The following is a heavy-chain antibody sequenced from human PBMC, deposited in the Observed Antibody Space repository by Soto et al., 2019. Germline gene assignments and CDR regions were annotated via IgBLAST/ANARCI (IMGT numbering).Heavy chain of an antibody. CDR1: GFTFSNYG. J-gene: IGHJ6*02. CDR2: ISFDGMSK. Sequence: GGSLRLSCAASGFTFSNYGLHWVRQAPGKGLEWVAMISFDGMSKYYADSVKGRFTISRESSKNTLYLHMNSLRAEDTAVYFCARDRQQWLVNGMDVWGQGTTVTVSS. CDR3: ARDRQQWLVNGMDV. V-gene: IGHV3-30*03. D-gene: IGHD6-19*01.